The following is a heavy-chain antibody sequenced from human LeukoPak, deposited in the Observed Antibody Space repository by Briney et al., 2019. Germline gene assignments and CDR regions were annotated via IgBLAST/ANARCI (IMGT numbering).Heavy chain of an antibody. CDR2: IYYTGST. CDR3: ASRYYYDSSGYFLY. Sequence: SETLSLTCTVSGGSVSSSSYYWGCIRQPPGEGLECIGYIYYTGSTYYSSSLKSRVTISVDTSNNQFSLRLNSVTAADTAVYYCASRYYYDSSGYFLYWGQGTLVTVSS. V-gene: IGHV4-39*01. D-gene: IGHD3-22*01. CDR1: GGSVSSSSYY. J-gene: IGHJ4*02.